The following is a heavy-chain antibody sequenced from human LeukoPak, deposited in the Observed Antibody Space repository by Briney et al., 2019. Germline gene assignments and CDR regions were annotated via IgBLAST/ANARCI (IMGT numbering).Heavy chain of an antibody. J-gene: IGHJ6*03. CDR3: ARLYQQSKWKYYYYYMDV. CDR1: GASFSTNY. CDR2: VFDSGST. D-gene: IGHD1-1*01. V-gene: IGHV4-59*01. Sequence: SETLSLTCSVSGASFSTNYWSWIRQPPGRGLEWIGYVFDSGSTNYNPSLKSRVTIAVDTSTKQFSLRLSSVTAADTAVYYCARLYQQSKWKYYYYYMDVWGKGTAVTVSS.